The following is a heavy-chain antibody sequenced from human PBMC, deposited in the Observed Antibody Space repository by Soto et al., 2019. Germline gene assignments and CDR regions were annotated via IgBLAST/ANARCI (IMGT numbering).Heavy chain of an antibody. J-gene: IGHJ4*02. CDR3: VRTEATALDY. Sequence: PSETLSLTCAVFCGSFSSYYWSWIRQPPGKGLEWIGEINHSGSTNYNPSLKSRVTMSVDTSKNQFSLKLSSVTAADTAVYYCVRTEATALDYWGQGTLVTV. CDR1: CGSFSSYY. CDR2: INHSGST. V-gene: IGHV4-34*01.